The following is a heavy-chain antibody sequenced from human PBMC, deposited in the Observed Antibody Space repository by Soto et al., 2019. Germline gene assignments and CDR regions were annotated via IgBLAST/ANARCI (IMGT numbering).Heavy chain of an antibody. Sequence: SETLSLTCAVYGGSFSGYYWSWIRQPPGKGLEWIGEINHSGSTNYNPSLKSRVTISVDTSKNQFSLKLSSVTAADAAVYYCARAAMGGSSWPIDYWGQGTLVTV. V-gene: IGHV4-34*01. CDR2: INHSGST. J-gene: IGHJ4*02. CDR3: ARAAMGGSSWPIDY. CDR1: GGSFSGYY. D-gene: IGHD6-13*01.